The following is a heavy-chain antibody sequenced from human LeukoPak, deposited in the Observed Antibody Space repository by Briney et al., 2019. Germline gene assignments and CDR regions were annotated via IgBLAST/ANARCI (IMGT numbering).Heavy chain of an antibody. CDR3: ARGRQWLVRAPDY. D-gene: IGHD6-19*01. Sequence: SETLSLTCTVSGGSISGYYWSWIRQPPGKGLEWIGYIYYSGSTNYNPSLKSRVTISVDTSKNQFSLKLSSVTAADTAVYYCARGRQWLVRAPDYWGQGTLVTVSS. J-gene: IGHJ4*02. CDR1: GGSISGYY. CDR2: IYYSGST. V-gene: IGHV4-59*12.